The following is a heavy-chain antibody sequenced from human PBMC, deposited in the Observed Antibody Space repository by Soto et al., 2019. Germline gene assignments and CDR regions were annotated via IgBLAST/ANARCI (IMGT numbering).Heavy chain of an antibody. D-gene: IGHD6-13*01. J-gene: IGHJ4*02. V-gene: IGHV3-23*01. CDR3: AKDQGSSWYEIDY. Sequence: EVPLLESGGGLVQPGGSLRLSCAASGFTFSNYAVTWVRQAPGKGLEWVSTISGSGGSTYYADSVKGRFTISRDNSKNTLYLQMNSLRAEDTAVYYCAKDQGSSWYEIDYWGQGTLFTVSS. CDR1: GFTFSNYA. CDR2: ISGSGGST.